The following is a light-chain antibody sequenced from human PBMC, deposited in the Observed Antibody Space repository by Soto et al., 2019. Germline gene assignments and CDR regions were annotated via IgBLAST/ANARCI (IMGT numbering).Light chain of an antibody. CDR3: QPYNIWPLT. CDR2: GAS. CDR1: QSVSNN. J-gene: IGKJ4*01. Sequence: VVTQAPATLSVSPGERATLSCRASQSVSNNYFAWYQQKPGQAPRLLIYGASNRATGIPDRFSGSRSGAEFTLTINSLQSEDFAVYYCQPYNIWPLTFGGGTKVDI. V-gene: IGKV3D-15*01.